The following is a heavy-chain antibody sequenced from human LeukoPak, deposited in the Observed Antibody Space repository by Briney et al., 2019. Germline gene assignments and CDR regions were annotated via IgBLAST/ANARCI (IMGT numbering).Heavy chain of an antibody. V-gene: IGHV4-4*07. CDR3: ATNYTAVSAFDS. Sequence: SETLSLTCTVSGASINNYYWNWIRQPAGKGLEWIGHLYTSGTTKYNPSLKSRVTMSVETSKNQFSLNLYSVTAADTAIYYCATNYTAVSAFDSWGQGTLVTVSS. CDR2: LYTSGTT. D-gene: IGHD6-19*01. CDR1: GASINNYY. J-gene: IGHJ4*02.